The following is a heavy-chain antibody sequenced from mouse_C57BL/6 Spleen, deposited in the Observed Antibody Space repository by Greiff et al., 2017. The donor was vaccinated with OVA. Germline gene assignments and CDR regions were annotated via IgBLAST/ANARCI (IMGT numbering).Heavy chain of an antibody. D-gene: IGHD2-4*01. CDR2: INPSNGGT. Sequence: VKLMESGTELVKPGASVKLSCKASGYTFTSYWMHWVKQRPGQGLEWIGNINPSNGGTNYNEKFKSKATLTVDKSSSTAYMQLSSLTSEDSAVYYCASDPLYDYERYFDYWGQGTTLTVSS. CDR3: ASDPLYDYERYFDY. V-gene: IGHV1-53*01. CDR1: GYTFTSYW. J-gene: IGHJ2*01.